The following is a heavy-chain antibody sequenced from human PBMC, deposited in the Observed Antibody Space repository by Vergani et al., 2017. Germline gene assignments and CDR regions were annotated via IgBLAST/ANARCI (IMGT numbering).Heavy chain of an antibody. J-gene: IGHJ6*02. CDR3: ARDSEVNPYYGMDV. V-gene: IGHV1-45*02. CDR2: ISAYNGNT. Sequence: QMQLVQSGAEVKKTGSSVKVSCKASGYTFTYRYLHWVRQAPGQGLEWMGWISAYNGNTNYAQKLQGRVTITADKSTSTAYMELSSLRSEDTAVYYCARDSEVNPYYGMDVWGQGTTVTVSS. CDR1: GYTFTYRY. D-gene: IGHD3-10*01.